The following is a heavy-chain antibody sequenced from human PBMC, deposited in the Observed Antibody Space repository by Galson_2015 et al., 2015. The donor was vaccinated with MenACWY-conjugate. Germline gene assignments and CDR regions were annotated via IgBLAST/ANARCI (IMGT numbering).Heavy chain of an antibody. Sequence: SLRLSCAASGFTFSNYAMSWVRQAPGKGLQWVSSISGSGGSTHYADSVHGWFTISRDNSKNTLYLQMNSLRAEDTAVYYCAKVNADYGDYVGWFDRWGQGTLVTVSS. J-gene: IGHJ5*02. V-gene: IGHV3-23*01. CDR1: GFTFSNYA. CDR3: AKVNADYGDYVGWFDR. D-gene: IGHD4-17*01. CDR2: ISGSGGST.